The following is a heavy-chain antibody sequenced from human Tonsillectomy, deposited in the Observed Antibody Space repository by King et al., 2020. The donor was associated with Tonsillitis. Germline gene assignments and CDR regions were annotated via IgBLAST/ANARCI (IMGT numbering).Heavy chain of an antibody. Sequence: QLQESGPGLVKPSETLSLTCTVSGGSISSSSYYWGWIRQAPGKGLEWIGSIYYSGNTYYKPSLKSRVTISVDTSKNQFSLKLSSVTAADTAVYFCAGHSLSSRDYDLLTPYYPPEYYFDYWGQGTLVTVSS. D-gene: IGHD3-9*01. CDR2: IYYSGNT. V-gene: IGHV4-39*07. J-gene: IGHJ4*02. CDR1: GGSISSSSYY. CDR3: AGHSLSSRDYDLLTPYYPPEYYFDY.